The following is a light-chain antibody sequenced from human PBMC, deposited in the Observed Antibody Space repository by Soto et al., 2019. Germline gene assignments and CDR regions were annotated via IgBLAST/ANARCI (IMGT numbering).Light chain of an antibody. Sequence: QAVVTQEPSLTVSPGGTVTLTCGSTTGTVTSGHFPYWFQQKPGQAPRTLIYDTDKKHSWTPARFSGSLLGGKAALTLSGAQPEDEADYYCLFSYTGAWVFGGGTKLTVL. V-gene: IGLV7-46*01. J-gene: IGLJ3*02. CDR1: TGTVTSGHF. CDR2: DTD. CDR3: LFSYTGAWV.